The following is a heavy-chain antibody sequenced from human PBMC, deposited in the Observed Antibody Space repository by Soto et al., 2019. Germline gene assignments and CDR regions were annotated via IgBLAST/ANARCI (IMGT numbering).Heavy chain of an antibody. J-gene: IGHJ5*02. CDR1: GSSPSTIGLG. D-gene: IGHD2-15*01. Sequence: QITLKESGPTLVKPTQPLTLTCTFSGSSPSTIGLGVGWTVKPPEKALGWLALIYWKKDKRYSPSLKSRLTITKDTSKNQVVLTMTNMDPVDTATYYCAHRGIVVTGGWFDPWGQGTLVTVSS. V-gene: IGHV2-5*01. CDR3: AHRGIVVTGGWFDP. CDR2: IYWKKDK.